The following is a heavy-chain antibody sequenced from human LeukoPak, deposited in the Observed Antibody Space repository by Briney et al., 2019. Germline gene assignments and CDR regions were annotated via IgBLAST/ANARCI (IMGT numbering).Heavy chain of an antibody. J-gene: IGHJ4*02. D-gene: IGHD3-10*01. V-gene: IGHV3-74*01. CDR2: INTDGSST. CDR3: ARDEGMVRGDDY. CDR1: GFTFSNYW. Sequence: GGSLRLSCAASGFTFSNYWIHWVRQAPGKGLVWVSRINTDGSSTSYADSVKGRFTISRDNAKNSLSLQMNSLRAEDTAVYYCARDEGMVRGDDYWGQGTLVTVSS.